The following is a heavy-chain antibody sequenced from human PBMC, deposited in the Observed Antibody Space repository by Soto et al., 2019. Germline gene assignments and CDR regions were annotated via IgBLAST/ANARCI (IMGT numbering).Heavy chain of an antibody. J-gene: IGHJ3*02. CDR1: GFSLTSGRLG. CDR2: IFSNDEK. D-gene: IGHD3-22*01. V-gene: IGHV2-26*01. Sequence: QVTLKESGLVLVKPTETLTLTCTVSGFSLTSGRLGVSWIRQPPGKALEWLAHIFSNDEKRYSTSLKSRLSISKDPSKSQVVLTMTNMDPVDTATYFCARIPLYNYDNRGNDYDAFDIWGQGTMVTVSS. CDR3: ARIPLYNYDNRGNDYDAFDI.